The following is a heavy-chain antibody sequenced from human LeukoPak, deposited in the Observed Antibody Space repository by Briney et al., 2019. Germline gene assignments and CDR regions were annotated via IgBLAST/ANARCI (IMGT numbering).Heavy chain of an antibody. CDR1: GFSFSRYG. D-gene: IGHD6-19*01. Sequence: GGALRVSCVASGFSFSRYGMQWVRQDPGKGLEGVAFIRYDGSNKYYADSVKGRFTISRDNSKNTLYLKMNSLRAEDTTVYYCAKDRSITVADEPSYYFTTGAREPWSPSPQ. J-gene: IGHJ4*02. CDR3: AKDRSITVADEPSYYFTT. CDR2: IRYDGSNK. V-gene: IGHV3-30*02.